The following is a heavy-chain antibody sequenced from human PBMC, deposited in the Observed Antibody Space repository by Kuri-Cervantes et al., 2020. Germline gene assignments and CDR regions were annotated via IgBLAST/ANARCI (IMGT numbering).Heavy chain of an antibody. Sequence: SETLSLTCTVSGGSVSSGSYYWSWIRQPPGKGLEWIGYIYYSGSTNYNPSLKSRVNISVDTSKNQFSLKLSSVTAADTAVYYCASDSGSYYQFYFDYWGQGTLVTVSS. J-gene: IGHJ4*02. CDR1: GGSVSSGSYY. CDR3: ASDSGSYYQFYFDY. CDR2: IYYSGST. V-gene: IGHV4-61*01. D-gene: IGHD1-26*01.